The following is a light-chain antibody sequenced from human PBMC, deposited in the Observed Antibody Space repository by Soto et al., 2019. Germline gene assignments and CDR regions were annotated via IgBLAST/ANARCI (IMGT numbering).Light chain of an antibody. Sequence: DIQMTQSPSSLSASVGDRITIICQASQDISNYLNWYQQKPGKAPKLLIYDASDLETGVPSRFSGSGSGTYFTFTISSLQPEDIATYSCQQYYTLPLTFGQGTKLEIK. CDR3: QQYYTLPLT. CDR1: QDISNY. CDR2: DAS. V-gene: IGKV1-33*01. J-gene: IGKJ2*01.